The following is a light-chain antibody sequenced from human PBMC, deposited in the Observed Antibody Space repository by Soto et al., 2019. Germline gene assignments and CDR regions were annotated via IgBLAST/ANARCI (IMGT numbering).Light chain of an antibody. CDR1: QSISDH. CDR3: QQNDHSRT. Sequence: IQISQSLSTLSCSIGDRVIITCRASQSISDHLAWYHPKPGKAPRLLLYRASTLQRGVPSRFSGSGSGTEFTLTICCLQAGGCANYYCQQNDHSRTFGHRTKVDNK. J-gene: IGKJ1*01. CDR2: RAS. V-gene: IGKV1-5*03.